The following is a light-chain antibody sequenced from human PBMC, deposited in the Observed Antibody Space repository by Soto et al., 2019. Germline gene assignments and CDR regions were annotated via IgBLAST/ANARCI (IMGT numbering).Light chain of an antibody. Sequence: QSVLTQPPSASGAPGQRVTIPCSGSRSNIGTNFVYWYQQFPGTAPRLLIHWNNQRPSGVPDRFSGSKSGTSASLAISGRRSEDEADYYCAAWDDSLSAGVFGGGTKLTVL. V-gene: IGLV1-47*01. CDR1: RSNIGTNF. CDR2: WNN. J-gene: IGLJ3*02. CDR3: AAWDDSLSAGV.